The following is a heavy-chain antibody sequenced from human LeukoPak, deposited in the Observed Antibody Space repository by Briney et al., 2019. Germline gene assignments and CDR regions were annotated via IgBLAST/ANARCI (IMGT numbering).Heavy chain of an antibody. V-gene: IGHV3-53*01. D-gene: IGHD3-10*01. CDR3: ARDEGYGSGSFDY. Sequence: PGGSLRLSCAASGFTVSSNYMNWVRQAPGKGLEWVSVIYSGGSTYYADSVKGRFTISRDNSKNTLYLQMNSLRAEGTAVYYCARDEGYGSGSFDYWGQGTLVTVSS. J-gene: IGHJ4*02. CDR1: GFTVSSNY. CDR2: IYSGGST.